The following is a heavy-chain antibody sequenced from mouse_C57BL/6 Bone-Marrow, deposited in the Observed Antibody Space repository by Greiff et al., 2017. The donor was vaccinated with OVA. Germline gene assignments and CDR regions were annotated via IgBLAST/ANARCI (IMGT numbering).Heavy chain of an antibody. J-gene: IGHJ4*01. CDR1: GYTFTSYW. D-gene: IGHD1-1*01. V-gene: IGHV1-50*01. CDR2: IDPSDSYT. Sequence: QVQLQQPGAELVKPGASVKLSCKASGYTFTSYWMQWVKQRPGQGLEWIGEIDPSDSYTNSTQKFKGKATLTVDTSSSTAYMQLSSLTSEDSAVYYCARGITTVVDDYAMDYWGQGTSVTVSS. CDR3: ARGITTVVDDYAMDY.